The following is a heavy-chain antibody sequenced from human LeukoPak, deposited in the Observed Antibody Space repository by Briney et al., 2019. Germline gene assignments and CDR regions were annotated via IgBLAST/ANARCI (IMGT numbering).Heavy chain of an antibody. CDR1: GYTFTRYG. V-gene: IGHV1-18*01. Sequence: ASVKVSCKASGYTFTRYGISWVRQAPGQGLEWMGWISAYNGNTNYAQKLQGRVTMTTDTSTSTAYMELGSLRSDDTAVYYCARASSGYPRDYWGQGTLVTVSS. J-gene: IGHJ4*02. D-gene: IGHD3-22*01. CDR3: ARASSGYPRDY. CDR2: ISAYNGNT.